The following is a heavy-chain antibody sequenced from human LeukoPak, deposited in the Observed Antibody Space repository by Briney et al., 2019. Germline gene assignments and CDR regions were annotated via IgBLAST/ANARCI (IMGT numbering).Heavy chain of an antibody. Sequence: SETLSLTCTVSGGSISSYYWSWIRQPPGKGLEWIGYIYYSGSTNYNPSLKSRVTISVDTSKNQFSLKLSSVTAADTAVCYCARGGHYCGGDCGYYFDYWGQGTLVTVSS. V-gene: IGHV4-59*01. D-gene: IGHD2-21*01. J-gene: IGHJ4*02. CDR3: ARGGHYCGGDCGYYFDY. CDR2: IYYSGST. CDR1: GGSISSYY.